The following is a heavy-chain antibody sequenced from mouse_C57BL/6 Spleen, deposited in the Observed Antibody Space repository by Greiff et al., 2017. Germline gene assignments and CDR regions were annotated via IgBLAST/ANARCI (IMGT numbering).Heavy chain of an antibody. J-gene: IGHJ1*03. CDR1: GFTFSSYA. CDR2: ISSGGDYI. D-gene: IGHD1-1*01. Sequence: EVMLVESGEGLVKPGGSLKLSCAASGFTFSSYAMSWVRQTPEKRLEWVAYISSGGDYIYYADTVKGRFTISRDNARNTLYLQMSSLKSEDTAMYYCTRGRFTTVVATRYFDVWGTGTTVTVSS. CDR3: TRGRFTTVVATRYFDV. V-gene: IGHV5S21*01.